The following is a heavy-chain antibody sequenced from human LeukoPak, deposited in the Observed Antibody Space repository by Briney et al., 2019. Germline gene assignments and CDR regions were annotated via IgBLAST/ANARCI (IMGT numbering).Heavy chain of an antibody. CDR2: IIPIFGTA. D-gene: IGHD6-13*01. CDR3: ARDGQQLEAPFDY. V-gene: IGHV1-69*13. Sequence: ASVKVSCKAPGGTFSSYAISWVRQAPGQGLEWMGGIIPIFGTANYAQKFQGRVTITADESTSTAYMELSSLRSEDTAVYYCARDGQQLEAPFDYWGQGTLVTVSS. J-gene: IGHJ4*02. CDR1: GGTFSSYA.